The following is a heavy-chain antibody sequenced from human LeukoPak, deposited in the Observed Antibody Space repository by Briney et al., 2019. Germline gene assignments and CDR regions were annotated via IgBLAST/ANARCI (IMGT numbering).Heavy chain of an antibody. CDR1: GYAFNYYY. V-gene: IGHV1-2*02. D-gene: IGHD5-12*01. CDR3: AKADPIGSGYDAYYFDS. J-gene: IGHJ4*02. CDR2: SSPSGDRT. Sequence: GASVKVSCKASGYAFNYYYIHWVRQAPGQGLEWMGWSSPSGDRTSYSQRFQGRVTMAGDTSNTTAYMELSSLRSDDTAFYYCAKADPIGSGYDAYYFDSWGQGTLVTVSS.